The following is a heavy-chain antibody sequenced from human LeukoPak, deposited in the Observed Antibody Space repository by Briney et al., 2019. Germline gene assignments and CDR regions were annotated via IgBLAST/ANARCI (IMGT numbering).Heavy chain of an antibody. CDR2: IYYSGST. D-gene: IGHD3-10*01. V-gene: IGHV4-59*01. Sequence: SETLSLTCTVSGGSISSYYWSWIRQAPGKGLEWIGYIYYSGSTNYNPSLKSRVTISVDTSKNQFSLKLSSVTAADTAVYYCARDLRRYFDYWGQGTLVTVSS. J-gene: IGHJ4*02. CDR3: ARDLRRYFDY. CDR1: GGSISSYY.